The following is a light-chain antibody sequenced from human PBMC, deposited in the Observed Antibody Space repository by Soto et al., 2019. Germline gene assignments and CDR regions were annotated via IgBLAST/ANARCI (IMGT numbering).Light chain of an antibody. V-gene: IGKV3-20*01. CDR2: GAS. J-gene: IGKJ1*01. Sequence: EIVLTHSPGTLSLSPGEKATLSCRATQSVSSSYLAWYQQKPGQAPRLLIYGASSRATGIPDRFSGSGSGTDFTLTFFRLEHEDFAVYYCQQYGSSRWTFGQGTKVDIK. CDR1: QSVSSSY. CDR3: QQYGSSRWT.